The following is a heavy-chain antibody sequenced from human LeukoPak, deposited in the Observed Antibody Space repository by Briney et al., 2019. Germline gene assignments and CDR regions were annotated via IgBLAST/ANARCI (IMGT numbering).Heavy chain of an antibody. D-gene: IGHD2-2*01. V-gene: IGHV4-31*03. CDR1: GGSISSGSYY. J-gene: IGHJ4*02. CDR3: AKDLGRGLVTANIVVVPAFDY. CDR2: IYYSGST. Sequence: SQTLSLTCTVSGGSISSGSYYWTWIRQHPVKGLEWIGHIYYSGSTYYNPSLESRITISVDTSKNQFSLKLTSVTAADTAVYYCAKDLGRGLVTANIVVVPAFDYWGQGTLVTVSS.